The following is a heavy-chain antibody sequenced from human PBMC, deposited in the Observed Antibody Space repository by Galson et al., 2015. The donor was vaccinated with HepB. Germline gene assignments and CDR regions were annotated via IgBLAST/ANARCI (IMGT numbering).Heavy chain of an antibody. J-gene: IGHJ4*02. V-gene: IGHV1-18*04. CDR1: GYTFTSYG. D-gene: IGHD3-22*01. CDR2: ISAYNGNT. Sequence: SVKVSCKASGYTFTSYGISWVRQAPGQGLEWMGWISAYNGNTNYAQKLQGRVTMTTDTSTSTAYMELRNLRSDDTAVYYCAREFDGSGYRPIDYWGQVTLVTVSS. CDR3: AREFDGSGYRPIDY.